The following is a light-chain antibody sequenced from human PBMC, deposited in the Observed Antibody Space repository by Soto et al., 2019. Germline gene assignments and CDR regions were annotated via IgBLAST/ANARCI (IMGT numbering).Light chain of an antibody. Sequence: DIQMTPSPSTLSASVGDRVTITCRASQSISSWLAWYQQKPGKAPKLLIYKASGLESGVPSRFSGSGSGTDFTLTISSLQPDDFATYYCQQYNSYSPLTFGGGTKVDIK. CDR3: QQYNSYSPLT. CDR1: QSISSW. J-gene: IGKJ4*01. CDR2: KAS. V-gene: IGKV1-5*03.